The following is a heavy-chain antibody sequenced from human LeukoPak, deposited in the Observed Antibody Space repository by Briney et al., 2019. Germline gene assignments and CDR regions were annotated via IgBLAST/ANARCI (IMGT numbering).Heavy chain of an antibody. Sequence: GGSLRLSCAASGFTFSSYWMSWVRQAPGKGLEWVANIKQGGSEKHYVDSVKGRFTISRDNAKNSLYLQMNSLRAEDTAVYYCARDFICSSTSCNGYWGQGTLVTVSS. V-gene: IGHV3-7*03. CDR3: ARDFICSSTSCNGY. CDR1: GFTFSSYW. D-gene: IGHD2-2*01. J-gene: IGHJ4*02. CDR2: IKQGGSEK.